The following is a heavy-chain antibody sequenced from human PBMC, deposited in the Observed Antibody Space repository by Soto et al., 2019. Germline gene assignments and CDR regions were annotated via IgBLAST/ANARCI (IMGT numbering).Heavy chain of an antibody. CDR2: IYYSGST. V-gene: IGHV4-59*01. J-gene: IGHJ4*02. Sequence: SETLSLTCTVSGGSISSYYWSWIRQPPGKGLEWIGYIYYSGSTNYNPSLKSRVTISVDTSKNQFSLKLSSVTAADTAVYYCVQGSGWLDYWGQGTLVTVSS. CDR1: GGSISSYY. CDR3: VQGSGWLDY. D-gene: IGHD6-19*01.